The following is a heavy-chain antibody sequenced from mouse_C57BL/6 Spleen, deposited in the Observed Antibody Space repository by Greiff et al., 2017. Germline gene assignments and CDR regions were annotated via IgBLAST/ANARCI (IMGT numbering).Heavy chain of an antibody. V-gene: IGHV1-54*01. CDR3: AREGQLRGSFDY. J-gene: IGHJ2*01. CDR2: INPGSGGT. Sequence: VQLQQSGAELVRPGTSVKVSCKASGYAFTNYLIEWVKQRPGQGLEWIGVINPGSGGTNYNEKFKGKATLTADKSSSTAYMQLSSLTSEDSAVYFCAREGQLRGSFDYWGQGTTLTVSS. CDR1: GYAFTNYL. D-gene: IGHD3-2*02.